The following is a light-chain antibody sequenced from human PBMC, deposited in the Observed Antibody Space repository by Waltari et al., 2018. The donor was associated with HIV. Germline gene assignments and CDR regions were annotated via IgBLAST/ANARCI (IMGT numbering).Light chain of an antibody. CDR1: QIIDNW. V-gene: IGKV1-5*03. CDR2: KSS. Sequence: DVQMTQSPSTLSAGVGDKVTITCRASQIIDNWFAWYQQKPGKSPKLLIYKSSYLESGVPSRFSGSVSGADFTLIIDGLQPDDFATYYCQQYNSHSYAFGQGTKVDVK. CDR3: QQYNSHSYA. J-gene: IGKJ2*01.